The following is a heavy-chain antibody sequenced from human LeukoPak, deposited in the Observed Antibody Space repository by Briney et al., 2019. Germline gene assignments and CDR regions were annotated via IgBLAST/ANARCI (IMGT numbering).Heavy chain of an antibody. V-gene: IGHV1-2*02. CDR2: INPNSGDT. J-gene: IGHJ3*02. CDR1: GYTFTVYF. D-gene: IGHD1-26*01. CDR3: ARGGVSWELLLDNAFDI. Sequence: ASVKVSCKASGYTFTVYFIHWVRQAPGQGLEWVGWINPNSGDTFYTPKLQGRVTLTRDTSITTAYMELNSLRSDDTAVYYCARGGVSWELLLDNAFDIWAQGTMVTVSS.